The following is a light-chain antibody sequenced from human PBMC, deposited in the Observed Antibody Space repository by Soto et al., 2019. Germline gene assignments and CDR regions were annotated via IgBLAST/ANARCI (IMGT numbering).Light chain of an antibody. CDR3: QQSYSTLVT. V-gene: IGKV1-39*01. J-gene: IGKJ2*01. CDR1: QSISSY. CDR2: AAS. Sequence: DIPMTQSPSSLSASVGDRVTITCRASQSISSYLNWYQQKPGKAPKLLIYAASSLQSGVPSRFSGSGSGTDFTLTISSLQPEDFATYYCQQSYSTLVTFGQGTKVESK.